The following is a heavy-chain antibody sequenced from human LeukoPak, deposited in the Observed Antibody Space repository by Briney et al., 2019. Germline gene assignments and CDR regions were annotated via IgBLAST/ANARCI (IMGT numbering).Heavy chain of an antibody. V-gene: IGHV3-11*01. D-gene: IGHD3-9*01. CDR3: ARIGSTGYYPFYYYYMDV. Sequence: PGGSLRLSCAASGFTFSDYYMSWIRQAPGKGREWVSYISSSGRTIYYADSVKGRFTISRDNAKNSLSLQMNSLRAEDTAMYYCARIGSTGYYPFYYYYMDVWGKGTTVTVSS. CDR1: GFTFSDYY. CDR2: ISSSGRTI. J-gene: IGHJ6*03.